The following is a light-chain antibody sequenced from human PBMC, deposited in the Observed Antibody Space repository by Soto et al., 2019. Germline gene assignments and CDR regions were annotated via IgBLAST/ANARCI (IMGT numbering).Light chain of an antibody. CDR2: AAS. J-gene: IGKJ1*01. V-gene: IGKV1-39*01. Sequence: DIQMTQSPSSLSASVGDRVTITCRASQSITTYLNWYQQKPGKAPKLLIYAASSLQSGVPSRFSGSGSGTDFTLTISSLQPEDSATYYCQQGSSTRWTFGQGTKVDIK. CDR3: QQGSSTRWT. CDR1: QSITTY.